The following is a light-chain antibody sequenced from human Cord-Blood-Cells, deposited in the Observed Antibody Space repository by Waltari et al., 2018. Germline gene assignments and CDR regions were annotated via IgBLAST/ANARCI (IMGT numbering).Light chain of an antibody. CDR2: DAT. CDR3: QQRSNWPPYT. CDR1: QSVSSY. Sequence: EIVLTQSPATLSLSPGESATLSCRASQSVSSYLAGYQQKPGQAPRLLIYDATNRATGIPARLSGSGSGTDFTLTIISLEPEDFAVYYCQQRSNWPPYTFGQGTKLEIK. V-gene: IGKV3-11*01. J-gene: IGKJ2*01.